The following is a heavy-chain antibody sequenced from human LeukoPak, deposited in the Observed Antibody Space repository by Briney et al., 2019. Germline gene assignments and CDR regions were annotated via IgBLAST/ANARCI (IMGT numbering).Heavy chain of an antibody. Sequence: SETLSLTCTVSGGSISSNYWSWIRQPAGKGLEWIGRIYTSGSTNYNPSLKSRVTMSVDTSKNQFSLKLSSVTAADTAVYYCARDLFRYYGSGSYNDYWGQGTLVTVSS. V-gene: IGHV4-4*07. D-gene: IGHD3-10*01. CDR2: IYTSGST. CDR1: GGSISSNY. CDR3: ARDLFRYYGSGSYNDY. J-gene: IGHJ4*02.